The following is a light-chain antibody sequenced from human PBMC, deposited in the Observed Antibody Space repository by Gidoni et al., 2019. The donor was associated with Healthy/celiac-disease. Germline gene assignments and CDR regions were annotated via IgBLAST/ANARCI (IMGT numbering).Light chain of an antibody. V-gene: IGKV3-20*01. J-gene: IGKJ1*01. Sequence: ETVLTQSPGTLSLSPGERATLSCTASQSVSSSYLASYHQKPGQAPRLLIYGASSRAAAFPDRFSGSGSGTDFTLTISRLEPDDFAVVYCRQYGSSTWTFGHGTKVEIK. CDR3: RQYGSSTWT. CDR2: GAS. CDR1: QSVSSSY.